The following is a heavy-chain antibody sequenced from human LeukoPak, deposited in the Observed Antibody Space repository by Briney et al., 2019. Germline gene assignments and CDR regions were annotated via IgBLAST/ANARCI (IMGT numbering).Heavy chain of an antibody. CDR2: ISSSSYI. J-gene: IGHJ4*02. D-gene: IGHD6-13*01. CDR3: ARVRWLSAAGTEGNFDY. Sequence: PGGSLRLSCAASGFTFSSYTMNWVRQAPGKGLEWVSSISSSSYIYYADSVKGRFTISRDNAKNSLYLQMDSLRAEDTAVYYCARVRWLSAAGTEGNFDYWGQGTLGTVSS. CDR1: GFTFSSYT. V-gene: IGHV3-21*01.